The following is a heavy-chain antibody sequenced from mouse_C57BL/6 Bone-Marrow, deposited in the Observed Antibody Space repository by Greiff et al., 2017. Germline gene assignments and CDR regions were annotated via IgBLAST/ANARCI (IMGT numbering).Heavy chain of an antibody. Sequence: EVQLMESGGDLVKPGGSLKLSCAASGFTFSSYGMSWVRQTPDKRLEWVATISSGGSYTYYPDSVKGRFTISRDNAKNTLYLQMSSLKSEDTAMYYCARRYYYGSSLGYFDVWGTGTTVTVSS. CDR2: ISSGGSYT. CDR3: ARRYYYGSSLGYFDV. D-gene: IGHD1-1*01. V-gene: IGHV5-6*01. J-gene: IGHJ1*03. CDR1: GFTFSSYG.